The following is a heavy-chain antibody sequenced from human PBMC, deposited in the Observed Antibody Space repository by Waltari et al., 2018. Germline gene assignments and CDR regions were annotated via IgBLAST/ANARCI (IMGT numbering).Heavy chain of an antibody. D-gene: IGHD6-13*01. CDR1: GYTFTSYG. V-gene: IGHV1-18*01. Sequence: CKASGYTFTSYGISWVRQAPGQGLEWMGWISAYNGNTNYAQKLQGRVTMTTDTSTSTAYMELRSLRSDDTAVYYCARVGPIGQLFGAAAGTEEDWGQGTLVTVSS. CDR2: ISAYNGNT. CDR3: ARVGPIGQLFGAAAGTEED. J-gene: IGHJ4*02.